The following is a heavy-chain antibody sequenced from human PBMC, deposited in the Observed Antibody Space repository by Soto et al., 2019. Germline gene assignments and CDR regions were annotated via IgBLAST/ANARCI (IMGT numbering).Heavy chain of an antibody. CDR3: ARSLTAARPPLCWFDP. J-gene: IGHJ5*02. V-gene: IGHV1-3*01. Sequence: ASVKVSCKXSGYTFTSYAMHWVRQAPGQRLEWMGWINAGNGNTKYSQKFQGRVTITRDTSASTAYMELSSLRSEDTAVYYCARSLTAARPPLCWFDPWGQGTLVTVSS. CDR1: GYTFTSYA. CDR2: INAGNGNT. D-gene: IGHD6-6*01.